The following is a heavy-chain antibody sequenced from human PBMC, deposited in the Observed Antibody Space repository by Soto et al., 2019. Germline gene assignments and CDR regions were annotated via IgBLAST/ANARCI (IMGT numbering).Heavy chain of an antibody. Sequence: GGSLRLSCAASGFTFSNAWMNWVRQAPGKGLEWVGRIKSKTDGGTTDYAAPVKGRFTISRDDSKNTLYLQMNSLKTEDTAVYYCTTDYDLYYYYGMDVWGQGTTVTVSS. D-gene: IGHD3-3*01. V-gene: IGHV3-15*07. CDR1: GFTFSNAW. CDR3: TTDYDLYYYYGMDV. J-gene: IGHJ6*02. CDR2: IKSKTDGGTT.